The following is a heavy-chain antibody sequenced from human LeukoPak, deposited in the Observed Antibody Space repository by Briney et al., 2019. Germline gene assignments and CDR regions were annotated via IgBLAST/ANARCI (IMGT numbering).Heavy chain of an antibody. D-gene: IGHD2-15*01. Sequence: SETLSLTCTVSGGSISSGDYYWSWIRQPPGKGLEWIGYIYYSVSTYYNPSLKSRATISVDTSKNQFSLKLSSVTAADTAVYYCARAIYCSGGSCYLGKYYYYYMDVWGKGTTVTVSS. V-gene: IGHV4-30-4*08. J-gene: IGHJ6*03. CDR3: ARAIYCSGGSCYLGKYYYYYMDV. CDR2: IYYSVST. CDR1: GGSISSGDYY.